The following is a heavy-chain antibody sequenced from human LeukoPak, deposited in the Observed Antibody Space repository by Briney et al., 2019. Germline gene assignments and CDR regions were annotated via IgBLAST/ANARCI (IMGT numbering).Heavy chain of an antibody. CDR3: ARGGGLDV. V-gene: IGHV3-7*03. CDR1: GFAFSSYC. D-gene: IGHD3-16*01. Sequence: GGSLRLSCAASGFAFSSYCMNWARQAPGKGLEWVASINHNGNVNYYVDSVKGRFTISRDNAKNSLYLQMSNLRAEDTAVYFCARGGGLDVWGQGATVTVSS. J-gene: IGHJ6*02. CDR2: INHNGNVN.